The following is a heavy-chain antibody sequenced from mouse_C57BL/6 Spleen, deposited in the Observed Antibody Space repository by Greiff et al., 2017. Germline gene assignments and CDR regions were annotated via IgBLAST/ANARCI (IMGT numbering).Heavy chain of an antibody. CDR2: ISSGSSTI. CDR3: ARGGYYFDY. V-gene: IGHV5-17*01. Sequence: EVKLMESGGGLVKPGGSLKLSCAASGFTFSDYGMHWVRQAPEKGLEWVAYISSGSSTIYYADTVQGRFTISRDNAKNTLFLQMTSLSAEDTAMYYCARGGYYFDYWGQGTTLTVSS. CDR1: GFTFSDYG. J-gene: IGHJ2*01.